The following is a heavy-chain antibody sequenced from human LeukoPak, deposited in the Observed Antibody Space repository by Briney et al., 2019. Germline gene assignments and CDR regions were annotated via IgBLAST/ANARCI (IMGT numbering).Heavy chain of an antibody. D-gene: IGHD5-18*01. Sequence: GGSLRLSCAASRFTFGNHPMSWVRQAPGKVLEWVAAISPSGDTTYYADSVRGRFTISRDNSRNTLYLQMSSLGVEDTAIYYCAMHATGGYSPFDFWGRGSLVTVSS. CDR3: AMHATGGYSPFDF. J-gene: IGHJ4*02. CDR1: RFTFGNHP. V-gene: IGHV3-23*01. CDR2: ISPSGDTT.